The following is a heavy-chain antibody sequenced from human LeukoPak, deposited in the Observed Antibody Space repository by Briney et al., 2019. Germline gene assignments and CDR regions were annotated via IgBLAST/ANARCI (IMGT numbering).Heavy chain of an antibody. CDR3: ASTGLEARYSYFDN. Sequence: GGSLRLSCAASGLTFSRYWMSWVGQAPGKGLEWVATIKQDGSEKYYVDSVKGRFTISRDNAKNSLYLQMNSLRAEDTAVYYCASTGLEARYSYFDNWGQGTLATVSS. CDR1: GLTFSRYW. CDR2: IKQDGSEK. D-gene: IGHD5-12*01. V-gene: IGHV3-7*05. J-gene: IGHJ4*02.